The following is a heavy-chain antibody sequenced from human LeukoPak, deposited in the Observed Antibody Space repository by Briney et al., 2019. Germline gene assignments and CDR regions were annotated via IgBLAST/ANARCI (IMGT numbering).Heavy chain of an antibody. D-gene: IGHD2-2*01. CDR3: ARVGDDGSSTRCTTYNCFDP. V-gene: IGHV1-69*06. CDR1: GGTLSSYA. Sequence: SVKVSCKASGGTLSSYAISGVRQAPGQGREWMGGIIPIFWTANFAQKFQDRVTITADKSTSTAYRALSSLRCEDTAVYYCARVGDDGSSTRCTTYNCFDPWGQGTLVTVSS. CDR2: IIPIFWTA. J-gene: IGHJ5*02.